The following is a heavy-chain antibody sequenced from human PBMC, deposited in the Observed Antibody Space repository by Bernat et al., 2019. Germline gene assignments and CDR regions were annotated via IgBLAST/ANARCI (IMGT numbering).Heavy chain of an antibody. Sequence: QVQLVQSGAEVKKPGASVKVSCKASGYTFTSYYMHWVRQAPGQGLEWMGIINPSGGSTSYAQKFQGRVPMTRDTSTSTVYMELSSLRSEDTAVYYCARSSITIFGVVIEAGLFDYWGQGTLVTVSS. J-gene: IGHJ4*02. CDR3: ARSSITIFGVVIEAGLFDY. CDR1: GYTFTSYY. V-gene: IGHV1-46*01. CDR2: INPSGGST. D-gene: IGHD3-3*01.